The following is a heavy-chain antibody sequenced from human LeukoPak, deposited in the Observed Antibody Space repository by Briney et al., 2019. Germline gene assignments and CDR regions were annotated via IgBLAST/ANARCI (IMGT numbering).Heavy chain of an antibody. Sequence: PGGSLRLSCAAPGFTVSSNYMSWVRQAPGKGLEWVSVIYSGGSTYYADSVKGRFTISRDNSKNTLYLQMNSLRAEDTAVYYCARDGTMYDSSGYYHDAFDIWGQGTMVTVSS. D-gene: IGHD3-22*01. V-gene: IGHV3-66*02. CDR1: GFTVSSNY. CDR2: IYSGGST. CDR3: ARDGTMYDSSGYYHDAFDI. J-gene: IGHJ3*02.